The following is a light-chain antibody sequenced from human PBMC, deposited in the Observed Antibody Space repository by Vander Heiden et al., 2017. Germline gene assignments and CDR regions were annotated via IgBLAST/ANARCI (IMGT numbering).Light chain of an antibody. CDR1: QSVSSY. J-gene: IGKJ4*01. V-gene: IGKV3-11*01. CDR3: HWRSDWRLT. CDR2: DAS. Sequence: EIVLTQSPATLSLSPGERATLSCRASQSVSSYLAWYQQKPGQAPRLLIYDASNSATGIPATFSGSGSGTDFTLTISILEPEHFAVYYCHWRSDWRLTFGGGTKVEIK.